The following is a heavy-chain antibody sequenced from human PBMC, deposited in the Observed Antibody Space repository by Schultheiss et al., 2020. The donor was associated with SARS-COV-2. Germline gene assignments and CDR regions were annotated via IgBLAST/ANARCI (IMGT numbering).Heavy chain of an antibody. Sequence: ASVKVSCMASGYTFTGYYMHWVRQAPGQGLAWMGWINPNSGGTNYAQKFQGRVTMTRDTSISTAYMELSRLRSDDTAVYYCAMNVVPAAIGYYYYYGMDVWGQGTTVTVSS. J-gene: IGHJ6*02. V-gene: IGHV1-2*02. CDR2: INPNSGGT. CDR1: GYTFTGYY. CDR3: AMNVVPAAIGYYYYYGMDV. D-gene: IGHD2-2*01.